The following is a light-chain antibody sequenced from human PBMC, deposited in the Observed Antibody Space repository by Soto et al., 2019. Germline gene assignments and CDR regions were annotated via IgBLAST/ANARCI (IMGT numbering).Light chain of an antibody. V-gene: IGKV1-16*01. CDR3: QQHNSFSIT. CDR2: AAS. J-gene: IGKJ5*01. Sequence: DIQMTQSPSSLSASVGDRVTITCQASQDISSYLNWYQQKPGKAPKLLIYAASSLQSGVPSRFSGSGSGTEFTLTINSLQADDFATYYCQQHNSFSITFGQGTRLEIK. CDR1: QDISSY.